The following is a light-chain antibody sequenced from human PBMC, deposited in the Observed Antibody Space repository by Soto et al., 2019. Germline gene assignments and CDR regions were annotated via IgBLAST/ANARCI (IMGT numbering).Light chain of an antibody. CDR1: SGHSSYA. J-gene: IGLJ2*01. CDR2: LNSDGSH. Sequence: QAVVTQSPSASASLGASVKLTCTLSSGHSSYAIAWHQQQPEKGPRYLMKLNSDGSHSKGDGIPDRFSGSSSGAERYLTISSLQSEDEADYYCQTWGTGSPRVFGGGTKLTVL. V-gene: IGLV4-69*01. CDR3: QTWGTGSPRV.